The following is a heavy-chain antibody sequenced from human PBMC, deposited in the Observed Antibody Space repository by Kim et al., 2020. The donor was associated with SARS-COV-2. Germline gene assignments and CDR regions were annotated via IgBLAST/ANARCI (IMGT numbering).Heavy chain of an antibody. CDR3: ARANYDILTGYYPPYYYYGMDV. CDR2: INPSGGST. J-gene: IGHJ6*02. CDR1: GYTFTSYY. Sequence: ASVKVSCKASGYTFTSYYMHWVRQAPGQGLEWMGIINPSGGSTSYAQKFQGRVTMTRDTSTSTVYMELSSLRSEDTAVYYCARANYDILTGYYPPYYYYGMDVWGQGTTVTVSS. V-gene: IGHV1-46*01. D-gene: IGHD3-9*01.